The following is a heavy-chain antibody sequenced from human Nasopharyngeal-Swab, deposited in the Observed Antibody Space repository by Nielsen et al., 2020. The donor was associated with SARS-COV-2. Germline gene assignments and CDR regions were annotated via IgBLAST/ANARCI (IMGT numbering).Heavy chain of an antibody. D-gene: IGHD3-22*01. CDR3: AITMIVVGRNDYYYYGMDV. J-gene: IGHJ6*02. V-gene: IGHV1-69*04. CDR2: IIPSLGIA. Sequence: SVKVSCKASGGTFSSYAISWVRQAPGQGLEWMGRIIPSLGIANYAQKFQGRVTITADKSTSTAYMELSSLRSEDTAVYYCAITMIVVGRNDYYYYGMDVWGQGTTVTVSS. CDR1: GGTFSSYA.